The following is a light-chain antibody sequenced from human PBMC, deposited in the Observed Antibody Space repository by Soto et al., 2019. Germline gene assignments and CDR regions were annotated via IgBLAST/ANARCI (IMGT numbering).Light chain of an antibody. V-gene: IGKV1-33*01. Sequence: DIQMTQSPSSLSTFVGDRVTMTCQASQDISNSLNWYQQKPGKPPQLMIYDATNLETGVSPRFSAGGSGTNFTLTINSLQPEDLATNYCHHHHSLPPWTFGPGTKVEI. CDR1: QDISNS. CDR2: DAT. CDR3: HHHHSLPPWT. J-gene: IGKJ1*01.